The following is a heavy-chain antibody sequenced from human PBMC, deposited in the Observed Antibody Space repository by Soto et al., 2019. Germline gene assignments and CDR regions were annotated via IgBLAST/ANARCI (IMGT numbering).Heavy chain of an antibody. V-gene: IGHV1-69*13. CDR2: IIPIFGTA. J-gene: IGHJ5*02. Sequence: SVKVSCKASGGTFSSYAISWVRQAPGQGLEWMGGIIPIFGTANCAQKFQGRVTITADESTSTAYMELSSLRSEDTAVYYCARIGHYDSSGYYGRWFDPWGQGTLVTVSS. CDR3: ARIGHYDSSGYYGRWFDP. CDR1: GGTFSSYA. D-gene: IGHD3-22*01.